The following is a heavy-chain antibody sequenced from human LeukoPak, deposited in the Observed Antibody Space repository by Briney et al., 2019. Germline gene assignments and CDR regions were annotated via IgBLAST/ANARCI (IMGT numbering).Heavy chain of an antibody. J-gene: IGHJ4*02. D-gene: IGHD5-12*01. CDR3: ARFYSGYDPYFDY. CDR1: GFTFSSYS. V-gene: IGHV3-21*01. CDR2: ISSSGSYI. Sequence: GGSLRLSCAASGFTFSSYSMNWVRQAPGKGLEWVSSISSSGSYIYYADSVKGRFTISRDNAKNSLYLQMNSLRAEDTAVYYCARFYSGYDPYFDYWGQGTLVTVSS.